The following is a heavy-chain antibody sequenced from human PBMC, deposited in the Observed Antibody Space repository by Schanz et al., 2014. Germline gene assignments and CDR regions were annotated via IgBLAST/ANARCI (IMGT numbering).Heavy chain of an antibody. V-gene: IGHV3-9*01. CDR2: ISWNGAGI. Sequence: DVQLVESGGGLVQPGRSLRLSCAASGFTFADYAMHWVRQAPGKGLEWVSGISWNGAGIGYADSVKGRFTISRDSARNSLYLQMSSLRAEDTAVYYCARGTPFLCDYWGQGTLVTVSS. D-gene: IGHD3-16*01. J-gene: IGHJ4*02. CDR1: GFTFADYA. CDR3: ARGTPFLCDY.